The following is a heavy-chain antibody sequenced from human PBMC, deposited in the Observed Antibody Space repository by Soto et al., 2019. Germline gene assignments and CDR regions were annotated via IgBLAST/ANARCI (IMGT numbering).Heavy chain of an antibody. CDR1: GFTFSSYG. J-gene: IGHJ6*02. Sequence: EVQLVESGGGLVKPGGSLRLSCAASGFTFSSYGMNWVRQAPGKGLEWVSSISSSSSYIYYADSVKGRFTISRDNAKNSLYLQMNSLRAEDTAVYYCARVDDYGDNDYYYYGMDVWGQGTTVTVSS. CDR2: ISSSSSYI. V-gene: IGHV3-21*01. CDR3: ARVDDYGDNDYYYYGMDV. D-gene: IGHD4-17*01.